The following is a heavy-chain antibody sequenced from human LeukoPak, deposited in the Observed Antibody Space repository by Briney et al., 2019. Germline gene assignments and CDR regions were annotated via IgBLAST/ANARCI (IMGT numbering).Heavy chain of an antibody. D-gene: IGHD6-19*01. CDR1: GFTFSSYA. V-gene: IGHV3-30-3*01. CDR3: ARDPPYSSGCLFDY. J-gene: IGHJ4*02. Sequence: GGSLRLSCAASGFTFSSYAMHWVRQAPGKGLEWVAVISYDGSNKYYADSVKGRFTISRDNSKNTLYLQMNSLRAEDTAVYYCARDPPYSSGCLFDYWGQGTLVTVSS. CDR2: ISYDGSNK.